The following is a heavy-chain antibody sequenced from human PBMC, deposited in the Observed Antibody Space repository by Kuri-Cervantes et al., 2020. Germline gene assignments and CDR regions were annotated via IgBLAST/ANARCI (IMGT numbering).Heavy chain of an antibody. CDR1: GYSFTSYW. J-gene: IGHJ5*02. CDR3: ARLGGYYYDSSGYYWNWFDP. CDR2: IHPGDSDT. D-gene: IGHD3-22*01. V-gene: IGHV5-51*01. Sequence: KVSCKGSGYSFTSYWIGWVRQMPGKGLEWMGIIHPGDSDTRYSPSFQGQVTISADKSISTAYLQWSSLKASDTAMYYCARLGGYYYDSSGYYWNWFDPWGQGTLVTVSS.